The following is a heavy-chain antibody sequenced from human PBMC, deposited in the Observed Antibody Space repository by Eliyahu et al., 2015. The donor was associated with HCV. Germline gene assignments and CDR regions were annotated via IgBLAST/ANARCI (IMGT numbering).Heavy chain of an antibody. J-gene: IGHJ6*01. V-gene: IGHV3-30-3*01. CDR1: GFTFSSYA. Sequence: QVQLXESGGGVVQPGRSLXXXXXASGFTFSSYAMHWVRQAPGKGLEWVAVISYDGSNKYYADSVKGRFTISRDNSKNTLYLQMNSLRAEDTAVYYCARVAQPGKGYCSSTSCYTRPAVSYYYYYGMD. CDR2: ISYDGSNK. CDR3: ARVAQPGKGYCSSTSCYTRPAVSYYYYYGMD. D-gene: IGHD2-2*02.